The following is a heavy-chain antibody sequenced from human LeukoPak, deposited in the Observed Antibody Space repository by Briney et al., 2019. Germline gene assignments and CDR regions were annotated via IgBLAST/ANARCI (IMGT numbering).Heavy chain of an antibody. D-gene: IGHD3-22*01. J-gene: IGHJ4*02. Sequence: RGYLRLSCTASGFTFADYGMSWVRQVPGKGLEWVSGLNWNGDSTGYADSVKGRFTISIDNAKNSLFLQMNSLRVEATAFYLCARDVSSVHLDSGGYDYWGQGTLVTVSS. V-gene: IGHV3-20*01. CDR2: LNWNGDST. CDR3: ARDVSSVHLDSGGYDY. CDR1: GFTFADYG.